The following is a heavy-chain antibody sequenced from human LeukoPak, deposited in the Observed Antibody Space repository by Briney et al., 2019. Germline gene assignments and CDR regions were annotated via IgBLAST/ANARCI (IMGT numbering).Heavy chain of an antibody. D-gene: IGHD3/OR15-3a*01. J-gene: IGHJ4*02. V-gene: IGHV3-11*01. CDR2: ISNSGSTI. Sequence: PGGSLRLSCAASGFIFTDYYMSWIRQAPGKGLEWVSYISNSGSTIYYADSVKGRFTISRDNAQNSLYLQMDSLRAEDAAVYYCASFPAFWTSTYYFDYWGQGTLVTVSS. CDR3: ASFPAFWTSTYYFDY. CDR1: GFIFTDYY.